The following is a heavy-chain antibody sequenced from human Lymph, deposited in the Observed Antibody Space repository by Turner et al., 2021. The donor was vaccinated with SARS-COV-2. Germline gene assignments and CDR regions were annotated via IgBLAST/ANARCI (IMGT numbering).Heavy chain of an antibody. CDR3: ARGKSPRLRFLEWLLSLDY. V-gene: IGHV1-3*04. J-gene: IGHJ4*02. Sequence: QVQVFQSGAEVRKPGASVKVSCKASGYPFTNYAMHWVRQAPGQSLVGMGWRNTDNGNKKYSRKFQGRVTITRDTSASTAYMALSSLRSEDTAVYYWARGKSPRLRFLEWLLSLDYWGQGTLVTVSS. CDR2: RNTDNGNK. CDR1: GYPFTNYA. D-gene: IGHD3-3*01.